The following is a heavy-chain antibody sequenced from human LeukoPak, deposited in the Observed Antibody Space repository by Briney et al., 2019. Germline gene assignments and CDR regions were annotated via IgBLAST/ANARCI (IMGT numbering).Heavy chain of an antibody. J-gene: IGHJ4*02. CDR1: GFTFSSYS. D-gene: IGHD4-17*01. CDR2: ISSSSSYI. CDR3: ARGKVTTTGSLYY. V-gene: IGHV3-21*01. Sequence: GGSLRLSCAASGFTFSSYSMNWVRQAPGKGLEWVSSISSSSSYIYYADSVKGRFTISRDNAKNSLYLQMNSLRAEDTAVYYCARGKVTTTGSLYYWGQGTLVTVSS.